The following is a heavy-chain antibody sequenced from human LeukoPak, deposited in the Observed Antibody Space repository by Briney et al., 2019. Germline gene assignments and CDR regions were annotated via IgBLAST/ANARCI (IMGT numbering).Heavy chain of an antibody. V-gene: IGHV1-2*02. D-gene: IGHD4-23*01. CDR2: INPNSGGT. CDR1: GYTFTGYY. Sequence: ASVKVSCKASGYTFTGYYMHWVRQAPGQGLEWMGWINPNSGGTNYAQKFQDRVTMTRDTSISTAYMELSRLRSDDTAVYYCARALSGGNSRADDYWGQGTLVTVSS. J-gene: IGHJ4*02. CDR3: ARALSGGNSRADDY.